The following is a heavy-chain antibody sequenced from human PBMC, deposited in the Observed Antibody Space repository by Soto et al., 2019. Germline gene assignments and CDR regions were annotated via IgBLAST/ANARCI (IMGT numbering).Heavy chain of an antibody. D-gene: IGHD3-16*01. V-gene: IGHV3-53*02. CDR1: GFTVSSNY. J-gene: IGHJ3*01. CDR2: IYSGGST. CDR3: ARGLPDGGSDAFDF. Sequence: EVQLVETGGGLIQPGGSLRLSCATSGFTVSSNYMSWVRQAPGKGLEWVSVIYSGGSTYYADSVKGRFTISRDNSKNTLYLQMNSLSAEDTAVYYCARGLPDGGSDAFDFWGQGTVVTVSS.